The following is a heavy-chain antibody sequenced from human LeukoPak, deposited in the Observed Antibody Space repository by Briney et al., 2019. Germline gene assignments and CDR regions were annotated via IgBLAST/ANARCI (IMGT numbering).Heavy chain of an antibody. CDR2: NYYSRST. V-gene: IGHV4-30-4*08. J-gene: IGHJ3*02. D-gene: IGHD3-22*01. CDR3: ARDQFSPYYYDSSGYVGAFDI. CDR1: GDSITGCDSY. Sequence: SQTLSLTCSVSGDSITGCDSYWTWLRQPPGKGLWWSGYNYYSRSTYHHPSLKSRVTISVATSKNQFSLKLSSVTAADTAVYYCARDQFSPYYYDSSGYVGAFDIWGQGTMVTVSS.